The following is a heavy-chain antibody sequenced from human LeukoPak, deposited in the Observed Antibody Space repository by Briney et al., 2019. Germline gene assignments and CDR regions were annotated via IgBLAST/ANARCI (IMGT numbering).Heavy chain of an antibody. CDR3: AGELAISAAANDY. CDR2: ITGGGGSE. Sequence: GGSLRLSCAASGFTLRTYAMTWVRQAPGRGLEWVSAITGGGGSEFYADSVKGRFTVSRDISTNTLYLQMSSLRVDDTAVYYCAGELAISAAANDYWGQGTLVTVSS. D-gene: IGHD6-13*01. CDR1: GFTLRTYA. J-gene: IGHJ4*02. V-gene: IGHV3-23*01.